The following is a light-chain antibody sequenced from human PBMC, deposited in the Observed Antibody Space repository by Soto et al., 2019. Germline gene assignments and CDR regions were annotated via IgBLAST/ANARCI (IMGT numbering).Light chain of an antibody. V-gene: IGLV6-57*04. J-gene: IGLJ3*02. CDR2: EGN. CDR3: QSYDSSNWV. Sequence: NFMLTQPHSVSESPGKTVTISCTRSSGSIDSNYVQWYQQRPGSAPTTVIYEGNQRPSGVPDRFSGSIDSSSNSASLTISGLKTEEEADYYCQSYDSSNWVFGGGTQLTVL. CDR1: SGSIDSNY.